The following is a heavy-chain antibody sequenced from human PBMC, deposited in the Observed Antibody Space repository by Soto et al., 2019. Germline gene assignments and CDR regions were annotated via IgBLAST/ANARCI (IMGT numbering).Heavy chain of an antibody. CDR1: GDSVSSNTAS. Sequence: SQTLSLTCAISGDSVSSNTASCNWIRQSPSRGLEWLGRTYYRSKWYNDYAVSVKSRITINPDTSKNQFSLQLNSVTPEDTAVYYCAREVAPYCSSTSCPRGFDPWGQGTLVTVSS. D-gene: IGHD2-2*01. J-gene: IGHJ5*02. CDR2: TYYRSKWYN. CDR3: AREVAPYCSSTSCPRGFDP. V-gene: IGHV6-1*01.